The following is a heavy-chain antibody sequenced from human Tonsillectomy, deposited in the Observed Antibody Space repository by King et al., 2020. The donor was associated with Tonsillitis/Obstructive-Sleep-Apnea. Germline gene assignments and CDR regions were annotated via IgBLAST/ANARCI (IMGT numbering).Heavy chain of an antibody. V-gene: IGHV1-8*01. CDR1: GYTFTSYD. Sequence: QLVQSGAEVKKPGTSVKVSCKASGYTFTSYDINWVRQATGQGLEWMGWMNPNSGNTGYAQKFQGRVTMTRNTSISTAYMELSSLRSEDTAVYYCARHYNSRYWFDSWGQGTLVTVSP. D-gene: IGHD5-24*01. J-gene: IGHJ5*01. CDR3: ARHYNSRYWFDS. CDR2: MNPNSGNT.